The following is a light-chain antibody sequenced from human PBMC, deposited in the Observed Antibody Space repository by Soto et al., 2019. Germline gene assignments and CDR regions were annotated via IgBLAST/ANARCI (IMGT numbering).Light chain of an antibody. J-gene: IGKJ1*01. CDR3: QQFGNLPVT. Sequence: ELVLTQSPGTLSLSPGERATLSCRASQSVSSSYIAWYQQKPGQAPRLLIYSASSRATGIPDRFSGSGSGTDFTLIISRLEPADFAVYYCQQFGNLPVTFGQGTKVEIK. CDR2: SAS. CDR1: QSVSSSY. V-gene: IGKV3-20*01.